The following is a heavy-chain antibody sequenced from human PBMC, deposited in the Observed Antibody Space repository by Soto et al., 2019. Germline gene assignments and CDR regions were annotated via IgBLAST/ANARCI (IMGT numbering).Heavy chain of an antibody. CDR3: AREAPYCTSATCPKFYDMDV. D-gene: IGHD2-2*01. CDR1: GGTFGSYA. CDR2: IIPISNSP. Sequence: QVQLVQSGAEVKKPGSSVKVSCKASGGTFGSYAITWVRRAPGQGLEWLGGIIPISNSPAYAQKFQARVVITADEITNTAYMELNSLRFDDTAVYYCAREAPYCTSATCPKFYDMDVWGQGTTVTVAS. J-gene: IGHJ6*02. V-gene: IGHV1-69*01.